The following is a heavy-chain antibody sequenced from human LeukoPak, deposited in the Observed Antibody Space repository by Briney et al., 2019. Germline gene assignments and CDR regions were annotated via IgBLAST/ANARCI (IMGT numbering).Heavy chain of an antibody. V-gene: IGHV4-59*13. J-gene: IGHJ4*02. D-gene: IGHD6-19*01. CDR2: IYDTGST. CDR3: ARAGLTPSGWVFDY. Sequence: SETLSLTCTVSGGSINSYYWSWIRQSPGKGLEWVGYIYDTGSTNYNPSLKSRVTISVDTSKNQFSLKLSSVTAADTAVYYCARAGLTPSGWVFDYWGQGTLVTVSS. CDR1: GGSINSYY.